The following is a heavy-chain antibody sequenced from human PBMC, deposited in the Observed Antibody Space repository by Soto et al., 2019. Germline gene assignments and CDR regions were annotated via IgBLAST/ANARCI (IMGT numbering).Heavy chain of an antibody. J-gene: IGHJ3*02. D-gene: IGHD1-26*01. CDR1: GGSISSSEW. Sequence: QVQLQESGPGLVKPSGTLSLTCAVSGGSISSSEWWGWVRQSPGRGLVWIGEIYHSGSTNYNPSLYSRVTVSLDKSKNQFSLKLTSVTAADTAIYYCATREGLPDPFDIWGHGTMVTVSS. CDR3: ATREGLPDPFDI. V-gene: IGHV4-4*02. CDR2: IYHSGST.